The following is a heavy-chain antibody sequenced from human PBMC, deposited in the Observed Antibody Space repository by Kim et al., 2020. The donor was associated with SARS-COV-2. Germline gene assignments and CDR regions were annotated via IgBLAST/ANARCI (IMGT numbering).Heavy chain of an antibody. CDR1: GFTFSRSW. D-gene: IGHD4-17*01. CDR3: ARQSGDYKNYLDY. V-gene: IGHV3-74*01. CDR2: ISYVETNT. J-gene: IGHJ4*02. Sequence: GGSLRLSCAASGFTFSRSWMHWVRQAPGKGLAWVSLISYVETNTRYADSVEGRFTISRDNAKNTLYLQMNSLRAEDTAVYYCARQSGDYKNYLDYWGQGTLVTVSS.